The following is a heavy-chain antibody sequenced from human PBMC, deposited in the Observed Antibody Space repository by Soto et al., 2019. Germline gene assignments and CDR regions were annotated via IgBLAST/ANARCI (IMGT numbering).Heavy chain of an antibody. CDR3: ASHRDRSSWYVPLDY. Sequence: ASVKVSCKASGYTFTSYDISWVRQAPGQGLEWMGWISAYNGNTNYAQKLQGRVTMTTDTSTSTAYMELRSLRSDDTAVYYCASHRDRSSWYVPLDYWGHGTLVTVSS. V-gene: IGHV1-18*01. CDR2: ISAYNGNT. J-gene: IGHJ4*01. CDR1: GYTFTSYD. D-gene: IGHD6-13*01.